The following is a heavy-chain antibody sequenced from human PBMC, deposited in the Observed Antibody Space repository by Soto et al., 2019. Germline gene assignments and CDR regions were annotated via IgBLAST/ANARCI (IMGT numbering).Heavy chain of an antibody. CDR3: AKRPGLAHFDY. D-gene: IGHD6-25*01. CDR2: ISSSGGST. J-gene: IGHJ4*02. CDR1: GFTFSNYA. Sequence: EVQLLESGGGLVQPGGSLRLSCAASGFTFSNYAMSWVRQAPGKGLEWVSAISSSGGSTYYADSVKGRFTISRDNSKDTLYLQMNSRRVEHTAVYYCAKRPGLAHFDYWGQGTLVTVSS. V-gene: IGHV3-23*01.